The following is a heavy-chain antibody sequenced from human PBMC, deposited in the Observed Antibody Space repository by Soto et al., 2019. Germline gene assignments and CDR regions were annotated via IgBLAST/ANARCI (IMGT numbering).Heavy chain of an antibody. J-gene: IGHJ6*02. Sequence: SETLSLTCTVSGGSISSSSYYWGWIRQHPGKGLEWIGYIYYSGSTYYNPSLKSRVTISVDTSKNQFSLKLSSVTAADTAVYYCAREGNYDXSGYGYYYGMXVWGQGTTVXVSS. CDR3: AREGNYDXSGYGYYYGMXV. D-gene: IGHD3-22*01. CDR1: GGSISSSSYY. V-gene: IGHV4-31*03. CDR2: IYYSGST.